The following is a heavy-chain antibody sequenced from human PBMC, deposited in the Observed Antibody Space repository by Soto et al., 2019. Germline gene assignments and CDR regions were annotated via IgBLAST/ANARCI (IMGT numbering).Heavy chain of an antibody. V-gene: IGHV3-23*01. D-gene: IGHD3-16*01. J-gene: IGHJ4*02. Sequence: PGGSLRLSCTASGFNFSNHAMSWFRQAPGKGLEWVSVISGSGGTTYYADSVKGRFTISRDNSKNTLYLQMNSLRAEDTAIYCAKDLGIITFMYYFGSWGLGTLVTVS. CDR1: GFNFSNHA. CDR3: AKDLGIITFMYYFGS. CDR2: ISGSGGTT.